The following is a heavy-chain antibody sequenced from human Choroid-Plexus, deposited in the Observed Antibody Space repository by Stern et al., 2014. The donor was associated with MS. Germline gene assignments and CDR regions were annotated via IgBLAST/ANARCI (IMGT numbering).Heavy chain of an antibody. D-gene: IGHD2/OR15-2a*01. CDR1: GFTFGSCA. Sequence: VQLVESGGGVVQPGRPLRLSCVASGFTFGSCAMHWVRQAPGQGLEWGAGVSYDGSNKYYADSVKGRFTISRDNSQNTLYMQMSSLRPEDTAVYYCAKDRHYLTYFFDHWGQGSLVTVSS. CDR2: VSYDGSNK. CDR3: AKDRHYLTYFFDH. V-gene: IGHV3-30*18. J-gene: IGHJ5*02.